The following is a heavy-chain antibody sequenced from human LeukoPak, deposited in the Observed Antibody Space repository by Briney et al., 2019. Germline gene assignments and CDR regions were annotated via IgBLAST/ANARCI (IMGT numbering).Heavy chain of an antibody. J-gene: IGHJ4*02. CDR1: GFTFTSYW. D-gene: IGHD4-23*01. Sequence: GGSLRLSCAVSGFTFTSYWVSWVRQAPGKGLEWVANIKQDGSEKYYVDSVKGRFTISRDNAKNSLDLQMNSLRVEDTAVYYCAKGLRWNDYWGQGTLVTVSS. CDR2: IKQDGSEK. CDR3: AKGLRWNDY. V-gene: IGHV3-7*01.